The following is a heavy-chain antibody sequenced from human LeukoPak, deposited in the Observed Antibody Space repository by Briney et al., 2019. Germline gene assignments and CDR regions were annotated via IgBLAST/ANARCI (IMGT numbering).Heavy chain of an antibody. CDR3: ARDSHLYSGYDSFDY. D-gene: IGHD5-12*01. CDR1: GFTFSSYW. J-gene: IGHJ4*02. CDR2: IKQDGSEK. Sequence: GGSLRLSCAASGFTFSSYWMSWVRQAPGKGLEWVANIKQDGSEKYYVDSVKGRFTISRDNAKNSLYLQMNSLRAEDTAVYYCARDSHLYSGYDSFDYWGQGTLVTVSS. V-gene: IGHV3-7*01.